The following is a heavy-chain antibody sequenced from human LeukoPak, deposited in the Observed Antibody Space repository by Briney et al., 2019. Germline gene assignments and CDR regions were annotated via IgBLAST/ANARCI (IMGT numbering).Heavy chain of an antibody. CDR1: GFTFSDYY. CDR3: ARAGVSGVVTPVDY. V-gene: IGHV3-7*01. CDR2: IKEDGSEK. Sequence: GGSLRLSCAASGFTFSDYYMSWIRQAPGKGLEWVANIKEDGSEKYCVDSVKGRFTFSRDNAKNSLYLQMNNLRAEDTAVYYCARAGVSGVVTPVDYWGQGTLVTVSS. J-gene: IGHJ4*02. D-gene: IGHD4-23*01.